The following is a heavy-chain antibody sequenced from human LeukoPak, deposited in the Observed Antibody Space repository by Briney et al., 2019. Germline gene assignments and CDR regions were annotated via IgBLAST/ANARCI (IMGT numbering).Heavy chain of an antibody. J-gene: IGHJ4*02. V-gene: IGHV3-21*01. CDR3: ARGGYGDYVDY. CDR2: ISSSNSYI. CDR1: GGSISSYY. D-gene: IGHD4-17*01. Sequence: PSETLSLTCTVSGGSISSYYWSWIRQAPGKGLEWVSSISSSNSYIYYADSVKGRFTISRDNAKNSLYLQMNSLRAEDTAVYYCARGGYGDYVDYWGQGTLVTVSS.